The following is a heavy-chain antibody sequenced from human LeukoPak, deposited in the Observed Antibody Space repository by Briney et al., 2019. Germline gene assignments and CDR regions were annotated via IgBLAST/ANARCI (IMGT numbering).Heavy chain of an antibody. J-gene: IGHJ4*02. V-gene: IGHV4-39*01. CDR2: IYYSGST. D-gene: IGHD5-18*01. CDR1: GCSISSSSYY. Sequence: SETLSLTCTVSGCSISSSSYYWGWIRRPPGKGLEWIGSIYYSGSTYYNPSLKSRVTISVDTSKNQFSLKLSSVTAADTAVYYCASTLVSRGYSPFDYWGQGTLVTVSS. CDR3: ASTLVSRGYSPFDY.